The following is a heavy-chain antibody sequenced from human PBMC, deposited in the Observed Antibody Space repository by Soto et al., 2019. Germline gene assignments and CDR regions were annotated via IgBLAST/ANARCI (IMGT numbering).Heavy chain of an antibody. Sequence: EVQLVESGGALVQPGRSLRLSCAASGFTFDDYAMHWVRQDPGKGPEWVSGSSWNSASIGYADSVKGRFTISRDNAKKARYLQMNRLKADNTAVYFCAKDFTTMVRMCDYCGQGTLVTVSS. D-gene: IGHD5-18*01. CDR2: SSWNSASI. CDR1: GFTFDDYA. J-gene: IGHJ4*02. V-gene: IGHV3-9*01. CDR3: AKDFTTMVRMCDY.